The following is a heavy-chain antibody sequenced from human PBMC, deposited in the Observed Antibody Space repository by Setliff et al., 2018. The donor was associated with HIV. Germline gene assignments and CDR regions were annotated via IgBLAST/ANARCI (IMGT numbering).Heavy chain of an antibody. J-gene: IGHJ5*02. CDR3: ARPRRVRSRAWYWFDI. CDR1: GGSISSSSHH. V-gene: IGHV4-39*07. Sequence: PSETLSLTCTVSGGSISSSSHHWSWIRQTPGKGLEWIGSIYYSGNSYYNPSLQSRVTISVDTSKNQFSLKVTSVTAADTAVYYCARPRRVRSRAWYWFDIWGQGTLVTVSS. D-gene: IGHD6-19*01. CDR2: IYYSGNS.